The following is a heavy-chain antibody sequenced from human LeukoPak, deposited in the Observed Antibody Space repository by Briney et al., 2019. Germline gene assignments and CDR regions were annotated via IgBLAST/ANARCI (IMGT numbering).Heavy chain of an antibody. CDR1: GGSVSSGTYY. V-gene: IGHV4-61*01. CDR2: LYYSGTT. Sequence: PSETLSLTCTVSGGSVSSGTYYWSWIRQPPGTRLEWIGYLYYSGTTNYNPSFKSRVTMSVDTSKNQFSLKLTSVTAADTAVYYCARGAVVNGLDVWGQGTTVTVSS. CDR3: ARGAVVNGLDV. J-gene: IGHJ6*02. D-gene: IGHD3-16*02.